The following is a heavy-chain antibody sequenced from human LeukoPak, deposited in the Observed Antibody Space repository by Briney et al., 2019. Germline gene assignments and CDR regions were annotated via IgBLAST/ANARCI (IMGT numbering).Heavy chain of an antibody. CDR2: IKQAESEK. CDR1: GFTVSSNY. V-gene: IGHV3-7*03. J-gene: IGHJ4*02. Sequence: GGSLRLSCAASGFTVSSNYMSWVRQAPGKGLEWVANIKQAESEKAYVDSVKGRFTISRDNGKNSLYLQMNSLRAEDTAVYYCARNSGWYFNYWGQGTLVTVSS. CDR3: ARNSGWYFNY. D-gene: IGHD5-12*01.